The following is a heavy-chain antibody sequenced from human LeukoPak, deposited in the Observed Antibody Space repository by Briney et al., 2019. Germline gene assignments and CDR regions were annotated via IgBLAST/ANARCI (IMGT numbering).Heavy chain of an antibody. J-gene: IGHJ4*02. D-gene: IGHD6-13*01. V-gene: IGHV1-24*01. CDR2: FDPEDGET. CDR1: GYTLTELS. Sequence: ASVKVSCKVSGYTLTELSMHWVRQAPGKGLEWMGGFDPEDGETIYAQKFQGRVTMTEDTSTDTAYMELSSLRSEDTAVYYCATTQPHSSSWSFDYWGQGTLVTVSS. CDR3: ATTQPHSSSWSFDY.